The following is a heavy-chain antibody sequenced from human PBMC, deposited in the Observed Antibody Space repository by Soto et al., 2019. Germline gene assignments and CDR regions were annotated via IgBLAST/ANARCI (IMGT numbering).Heavy chain of an antibody. D-gene: IGHD3-16*01. Sequence: GGSLRLSCAASGFTFSSYWMHWVRQAPGKGLVWVSRINSDGSSTTYADSVKGRFTISRDNAKNTLYLQMNSLRAEDTAVYYCVKGEGGGKTYWGKGTLVTVSS. CDR3: VKGEGGGKTY. J-gene: IGHJ4*02. CDR2: INSDGSST. V-gene: IGHV3-74*01. CDR1: GFTFSSYW.